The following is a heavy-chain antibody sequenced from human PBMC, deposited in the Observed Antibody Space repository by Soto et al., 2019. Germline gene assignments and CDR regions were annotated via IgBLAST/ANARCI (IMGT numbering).Heavy chain of an antibody. J-gene: IGHJ5*02. CDR1: GYTFTSYW. CDR3: ARHVGGSSNRVDWFDP. Sequence: DVQLVQSGAEVKKPGESLKISCKGSGYTFTSYWISWVRQMPGKGLEWMGRIDPRDSYTNYNPSFQGHVTISPDKSIXXACLPWGSLRASDTAMYYCARHVGGSSNRVDWFDPWGQGTLVTVS. V-gene: IGHV5-10-1*01. CDR2: IDPRDSYT. D-gene: IGHD2-2*01.